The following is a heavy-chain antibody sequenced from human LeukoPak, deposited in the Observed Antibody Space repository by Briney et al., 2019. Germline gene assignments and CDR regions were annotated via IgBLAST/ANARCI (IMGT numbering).Heavy chain of an antibody. CDR2: IYYSGST. Sequence: SETLSLTCTVSGGSISSSSYYWGWIRQPPGKGLEWIGSIYYSGSTYYNPSLKSRVTISVDTSKNQFSLKLSSVTAADTAVYYCAYSARGWFDPWGQGTLVTVSS. V-gene: IGHV4-39*07. D-gene: IGHD3-10*01. CDR3: AYSARGWFDP. CDR1: GGSISSSSYY. J-gene: IGHJ5*02.